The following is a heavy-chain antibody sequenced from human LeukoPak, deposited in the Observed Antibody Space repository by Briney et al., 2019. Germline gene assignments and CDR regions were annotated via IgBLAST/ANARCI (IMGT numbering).Heavy chain of an antibody. CDR1: GGSISSGGYY. CDR2: IYYSGST. V-gene: IGHV4-31*03. Sequence: SQTLSLTCTVSGGSISSGGYYWSWIRQHPGKGLEWIGYIYYSGSTYYNPSLKSRVTISVDTSKNQFSLKLSSVTAADTAVYYCARDTYYSGSGTYFEDYFDSWGQGILVTVSS. D-gene: IGHD3-10*01. CDR3: ARDTYYSGSGTYFEDYFDS. J-gene: IGHJ4*02.